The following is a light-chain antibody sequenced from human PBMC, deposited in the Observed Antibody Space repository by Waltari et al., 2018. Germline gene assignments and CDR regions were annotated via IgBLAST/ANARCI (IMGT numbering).Light chain of an antibody. Sequence: DIQLTQSPSFLSASVGDRVTFTCRASRDIRNYLDWYQQKSGKAPKLLIFAASTLQSGVPSRFSGSGSGTEFTLTISSLQPEDLATYYCQQPPGTFGGGTKVEIK. CDR2: AAS. CDR3: QQPPGT. CDR1: RDIRNY. V-gene: IGKV1-9*01. J-gene: IGKJ4*01.